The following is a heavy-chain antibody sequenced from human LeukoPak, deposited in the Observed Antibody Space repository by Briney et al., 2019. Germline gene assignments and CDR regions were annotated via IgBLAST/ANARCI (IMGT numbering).Heavy chain of an antibody. J-gene: IGHJ4*02. CDR3: VKPANGLYSYFDY. V-gene: IGHV3-64D*09. CDR1: GYTFSSYL. D-gene: IGHD1-26*01. Sequence: GGSLLQWCSASGYTFSSYLMHWGRQAPGKGLEYVSAISSNEGSTYYADSVKGRFTIFRDNSKNTLYLQMSILRAEDTAVYYCVKPANGLYSYFDYWGQGTLVTVSS. CDR2: ISSNEGST.